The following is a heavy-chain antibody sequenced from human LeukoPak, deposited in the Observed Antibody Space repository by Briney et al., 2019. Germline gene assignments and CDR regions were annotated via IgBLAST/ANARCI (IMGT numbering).Heavy chain of an antibody. CDR3: ASNWNYIRGYGMDV. CDR2: INQDGSEK. V-gene: IGHV3-7*01. J-gene: IGHJ6*02. D-gene: IGHD1-7*01. Sequence: GGSLRLSCAASGFTFSNYWVSWVRRAPGKRLQWVANINQDGSEKHYVDSVRGRFTISRDNAKNSLYLQMNSLRAEDTAVYYCASNWNYIRGYGMDVWGQGTTVTVSS. CDR1: GFTFSNYW.